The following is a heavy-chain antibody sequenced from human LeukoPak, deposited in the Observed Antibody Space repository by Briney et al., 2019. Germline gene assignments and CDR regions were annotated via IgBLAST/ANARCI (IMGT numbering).Heavy chain of an antibody. D-gene: IGHD3-3*01. CDR3: ARGLNDSWTGENY. V-gene: IGHV4-38-2*02. CDR2: INHSGST. Sequence: SETLSLTCTVSGHSIKSEYYWGWIRQPPGKGLEWIGEINHSGSTNYNPSLKCRVTISLDTSKSQFSLKVRYVTAADTAVYYCARGLNDSWTGENYWGQGTLVTVSS. CDR1: GHSIKSEYY. J-gene: IGHJ4*02.